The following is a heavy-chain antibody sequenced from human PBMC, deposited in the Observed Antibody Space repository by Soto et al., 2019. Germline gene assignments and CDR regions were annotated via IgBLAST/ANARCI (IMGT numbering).Heavy chain of an antibody. CDR2: ISASGGGT. CDR1: GFTFGDHA. D-gene: IGHD2-15*01. V-gene: IGHV3-23*01. Sequence: PGGSLRLSCAASGFTFGDHAMSWVRQAPGRGLEWVSDISASGGGTHYADSVKGRFTISRDNSKNAVYLQMNTLRAEDTAVYYCAKKREDIVVVVAVAHDHWGQRTLVTVSS. J-gene: IGHJ4*02. CDR3: AKKREDIVVVVAVAHDH.